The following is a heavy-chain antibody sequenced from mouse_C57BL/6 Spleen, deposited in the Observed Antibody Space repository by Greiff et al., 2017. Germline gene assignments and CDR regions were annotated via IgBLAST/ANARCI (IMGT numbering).Heavy chain of an antibody. J-gene: IGHJ4*01. CDR1: GYSFTSYY. D-gene: IGHD2-4*01. V-gene: IGHV1-66*01. Sequence: QVQLQQSGPELVKPGASVKISCKASGYSFTSYYIHWVKQRPGQGLEWIGWIYPGSGNTKYNEKFKGKATLTADTSSSTAYMQLSSLTSEDSAVYYCARWIYYDYEDAMDYWGQGTSVTVSS. CDR3: ARWIYYDYEDAMDY. CDR2: IYPGSGNT.